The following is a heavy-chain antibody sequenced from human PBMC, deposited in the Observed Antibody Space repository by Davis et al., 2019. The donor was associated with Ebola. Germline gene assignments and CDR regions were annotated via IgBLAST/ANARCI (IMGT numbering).Heavy chain of an antibody. CDR3: ARDCTGGVCYHYHMDV. J-gene: IGHJ6*02. Sequence: GESLKISCAASGFTFSSYGMHWVRQAPGKGLEWVAVIWYDGSNKYYADSVKGRFTISRDNSKNTLYLQMNSLRAEDTAVYYCARDCTGGVCYHYHMDVWGQGTTVTVSS. V-gene: IGHV3-33*01. D-gene: IGHD2-8*02. CDR1: GFTFSSYG. CDR2: IWYDGSNK.